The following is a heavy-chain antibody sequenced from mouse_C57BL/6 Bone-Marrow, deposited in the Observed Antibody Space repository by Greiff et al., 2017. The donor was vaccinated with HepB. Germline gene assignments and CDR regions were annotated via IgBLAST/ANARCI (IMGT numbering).Heavy chain of an antibody. D-gene: IGHD4-1*01. CDR1: GFTFTDYY. CDR3: ARYIGLVLGHVDY. Sequence: DVMLVESGGGLVQPGGSLSLSCAASGFTFTDYYMSWVRQPPGKALEWLGFIRNKANGYTTEYSASVKGRFTISRDNSQSILYLQMNALRAEDSATYYCARYIGLVLGHVDYWGQGTTLTVSS. V-gene: IGHV7-3*01. J-gene: IGHJ2*01. CDR2: IRNKANGYTT.